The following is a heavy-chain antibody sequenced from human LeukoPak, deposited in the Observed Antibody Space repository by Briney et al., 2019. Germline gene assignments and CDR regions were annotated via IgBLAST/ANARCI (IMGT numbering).Heavy chain of an antibody. CDR1: GYSFTGYY. CDR3: ARGPNHYYYMDF. J-gene: IGHJ6*03. Sequence: ASVKVSCKASGYSFTGYYIHWVRQAPGQGLEWMGWINPDGGVTKSAQKFQGRVTMTRDKSINTVYMELSGLTSDDTALYYCARGPNHYYYMDFWGTGTTVSVSS. V-gene: IGHV1-2*02. D-gene: IGHD2-8*01. CDR2: INPDGGVT.